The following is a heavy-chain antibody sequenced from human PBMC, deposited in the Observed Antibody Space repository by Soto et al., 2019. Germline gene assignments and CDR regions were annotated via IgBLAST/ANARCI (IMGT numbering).Heavy chain of an antibody. CDR2: IDHTGTT. Sequence: SETLSLTCAVYDGPLSGYYWSWIRQAPGRGLEWIGEIDHTGTTNYNPSLKSRITMSVDTSKNQFSLNLNSVTAADTAVYFCAREGGLHYYDWLPDLWGQGTLDT. J-gene: IGHJ4*01. CDR3: AREGGLHYYDWLPDL. V-gene: IGHV4-34*01. CDR1: DGPLSGYY. D-gene: IGHD3-9*01.